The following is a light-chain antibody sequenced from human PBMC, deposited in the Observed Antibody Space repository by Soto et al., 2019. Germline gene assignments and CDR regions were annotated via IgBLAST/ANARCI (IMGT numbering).Light chain of an antibody. CDR1: SSSIGAGYD. CDR2: GNN. Sequence: QSVLTQPPSVSGAPGQRVTISCTGSSSSIGAGYDVHWYQQLPGTAPKLLIHGNNNRPSGVPDRFSGSNSGTSASLAITGLQAEDEADYYCQSYDSSLSGRYVFGTGTKLTVL. CDR3: QSYDSSLSGRYV. V-gene: IGLV1-40*01. J-gene: IGLJ1*01.